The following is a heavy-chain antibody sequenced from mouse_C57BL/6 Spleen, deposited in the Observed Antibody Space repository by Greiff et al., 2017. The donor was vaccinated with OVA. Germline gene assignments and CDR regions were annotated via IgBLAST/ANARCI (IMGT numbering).Heavy chain of an antibody. CDR2: INPNSGST. Sequence: QVQLQQPGAELVKPGASVKLSCKASGYTFTSYWMHWVKQRPGQGLEWIGIINPNSGSTNYNEKFKSKATLTVDKSSSTAYMQLSSLTSEDSAVYYCARGCYGSKVYYFDYWGQGTTLTVSS. CDR1: GYTFTSYW. D-gene: IGHD1-1*01. J-gene: IGHJ2*01. CDR3: ARGCYGSKVYYFDY. V-gene: IGHV1-64*01.